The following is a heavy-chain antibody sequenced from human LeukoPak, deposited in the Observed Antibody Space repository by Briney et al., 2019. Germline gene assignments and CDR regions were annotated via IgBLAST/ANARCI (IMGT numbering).Heavy chain of an antibody. CDR1: GFTFSSYE. V-gene: IGHV3-21*01. CDR2: ISSSSSYI. CDR3: ARDPALRLGSEGYAFDI. D-gene: IGHD2-21*01. Sequence: PGGSLRLSCAASGFTFSSYEMNWVRQAPGKGLEWVSSISSSSSYIYYADSVKGRFTISRDNAKNSLYLQMNSLRAEDTAVYYCARDPALRLGSEGYAFDIWGQGTMVTVSS. J-gene: IGHJ3*02.